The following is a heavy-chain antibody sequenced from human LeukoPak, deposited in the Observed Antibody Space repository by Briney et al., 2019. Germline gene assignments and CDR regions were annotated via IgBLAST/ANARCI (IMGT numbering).Heavy chain of an antibody. J-gene: IGHJ4*02. V-gene: IGHV4-34*01. CDR2: INHSGNT. Sequence: GSLRLSCAASGFTFSNAWMSWIRQPPGKGLEWIGEINHSGNTKYNPSLKSRVTISVDTSKNQFSLKLSSVTAADTAVYYCASLYYDILTGYHDYWGQGTLVTVSS. D-gene: IGHD3-9*01. CDR3: ASLYYDILTGYHDY. CDR1: GFTFSNAW.